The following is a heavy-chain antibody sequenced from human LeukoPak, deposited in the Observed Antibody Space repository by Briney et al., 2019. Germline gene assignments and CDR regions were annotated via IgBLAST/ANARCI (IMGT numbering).Heavy chain of an antibody. D-gene: IGHD3-10*01. V-gene: IGHV3-30*04. Sequence: PGGSLRLSCAASGFTFSDYAMHWVRQAPGKGLEWVAVISYDGSNKYYADSVKGRFTISRDNSKNTLYLQMNSLRAEDTAVYYCAKAASPRLLWFGEVIDYWGQGTLVTVSS. J-gene: IGHJ4*02. CDR1: GFTFSDYA. CDR2: ISYDGSNK. CDR3: AKAASPRLLWFGEVIDY.